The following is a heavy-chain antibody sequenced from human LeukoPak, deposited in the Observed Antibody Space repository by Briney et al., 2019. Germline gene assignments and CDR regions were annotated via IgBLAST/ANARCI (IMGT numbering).Heavy chain of an antibody. CDR1: GFTFSSYG. V-gene: IGHV3-30*03. Sequence: GGSLRLSCAASGFTFSSYGMHWVRQAPGKGLEWVAVISYDGSNKYYADSVKGRFTISRDNSKNTLYLQMNSLRAEDTAAYYCAIGSYSDYWGQGTLVTVSS. CDR3: AIGSYSDY. J-gene: IGHJ4*02. CDR2: ISYDGSNK.